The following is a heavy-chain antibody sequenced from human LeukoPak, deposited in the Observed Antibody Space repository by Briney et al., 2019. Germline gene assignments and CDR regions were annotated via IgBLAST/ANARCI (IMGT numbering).Heavy chain of an antibody. V-gene: IGHV3-7*01. D-gene: IGHD3-16*01. CDR3: VRQMIRFWFDP. CDR2: INPDGSQK. J-gene: IGHJ5*02. Sequence: GGSLRLSCAASGFTFSLYWMTWVRQSPGKGLEWVADINPDGSQKYSVDSVKGRFTISRDNAKNSLFLQMNSLRGDDTAVYYCVRQMIRFWFDPWGQGTRVTASS. CDR1: GFTFSLYW.